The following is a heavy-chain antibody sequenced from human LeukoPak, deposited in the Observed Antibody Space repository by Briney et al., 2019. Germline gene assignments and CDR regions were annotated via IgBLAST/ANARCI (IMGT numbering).Heavy chain of an antibody. CDR2: IRSRAYGGTT. D-gene: IGHD1-26*01. J-gene: IGHJ4*02. V-gene: IGHV3-49*04. CDR3: TRGRRATHDY. CDR1: GFTFGDYS. Sequence: GGSLRLSCTASGFTFGDYSMNWVRQAPGKGLEWVGFIRSRAYGGTTEYAASVKGRFTISRDDSKSIAYLQMNSLKTEDTAVYYCTRGRRATHDYWGQGTLVTVSS.